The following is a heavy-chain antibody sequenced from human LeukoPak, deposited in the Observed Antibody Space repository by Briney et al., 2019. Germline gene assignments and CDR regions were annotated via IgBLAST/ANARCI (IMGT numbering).Heavy chain of an antibody. V-gene: IGHV5-51*01. CDR2: IHPGDSDI. Sequence: GESLKISCQASGYTFNNYWIAWVRQMPGKGLEWMGIIHPGDSDIKYSPSFQGQVTISVDKSANIAYLQWNSLKASDTAIYYCATHEVTAAAGTEFDSWGQGTLDTVSS. D-gene: IGHD6-25*01. CDR1: GYTFNNYW. J-gene: IGHJ4*02. CDR3: ATHEVTAAAGTEFDS.